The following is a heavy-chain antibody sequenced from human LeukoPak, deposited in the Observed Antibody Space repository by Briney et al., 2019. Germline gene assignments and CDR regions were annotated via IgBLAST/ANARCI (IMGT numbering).Heavy chain of an antibody. CDR3: ARVIHHGGVYPFDD. D-gene: IGHD6-13*01. J-gene: IGHJ4*02. Sequence: SETLSLTCAVYGGSFSGYYWSWIRQPPGKGLEWIGEINHSGSTYYNPSLKSRVIISVDTSKNQFSLKLRSVTAADTAVYYCARVIHHGGVYPFDDWGQGTLVTVSS. CDR2: INHSGST. V-gene: IGHV4-34*01. CDR1: GGSFSGYY.